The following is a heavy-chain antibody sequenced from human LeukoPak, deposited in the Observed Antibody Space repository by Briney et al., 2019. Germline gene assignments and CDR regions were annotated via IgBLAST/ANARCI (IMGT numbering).Heavy chain of an antibody. J-gene: IGHJ3*02. Sequence: GGSLRLSCAASGFTFSSYWMSWVRQAPGKGLEWVANIKQDGSEKYYVDSVKGRFTISRDDAKSSLYLQMDSLRVEDTALYYCVRDDPGVQQERRLSPFDIWGQGTMVTVSS. CDR3: VRDDPGVQQERRLSPFDI. CDR1: GFTFSSYW. D-gene: IGHD1-1*01. V-gene: IGHV3-7*03. CDR2: IKQDGSEK.